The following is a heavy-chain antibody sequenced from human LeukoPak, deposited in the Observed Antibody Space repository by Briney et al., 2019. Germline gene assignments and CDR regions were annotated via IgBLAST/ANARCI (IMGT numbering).Heavy chain of an antibody. CDR3: ARGRGSDY. CDR2: IYSGGST. J-gene: IGHJ4*02. CDR1: GFIVSSTY. V-gene: IGHV3-53*01. Sequence: GGSLRLSCAASGFIVSSTYMSWVRQAPGKGLEWVSVIYSGGSTYYADSVEGRFTISRGNSKNTLYLQMNSLRAEDTAAYYCARGRGSDYWGQGTLVTVSS.